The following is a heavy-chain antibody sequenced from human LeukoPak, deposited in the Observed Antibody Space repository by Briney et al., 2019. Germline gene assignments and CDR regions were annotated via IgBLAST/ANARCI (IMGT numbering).Heavy chain of an antibody. Sequence: SETLSLTCTVSGGSISSYYWSWIRQPPGKGLEWIGYIYYSGSTNYNPSLKSRVTISVDTSKNQFSLKLSSVTAADTAVYYCARRRDGYNYRWFDPWGQGTLVTVSS. J-gene: IGHJ5*02. V-gene: IGHV4-59*01. CDR3: ARRRDGYNYRWFDP. CDR2: IYYSGST. D-gene: IGHD5-24*01. CDR1: GGSISSYY.